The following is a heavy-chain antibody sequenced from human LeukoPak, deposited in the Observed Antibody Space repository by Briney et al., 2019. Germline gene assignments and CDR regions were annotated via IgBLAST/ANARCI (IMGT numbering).Heavy chain of an antibody. CDR1: GGSISSYY. V-gene: IGHV4-59*08. D-gene: IGHD2-2*01. J-gene: IGHJ3*02. CDR3: ARPSSTSCYFCAFDI. Sequence: SETLSLTCTVFGGSISSYYWSWIRQPPGKALEWIGYIYYSGSTNYNPSLKSRVTISVDTPKNQFSLKLSSVTAAETPVYYCARPSSTSCYFCAFDIWGQETMVSVSS. CDR2: IYYSGST.